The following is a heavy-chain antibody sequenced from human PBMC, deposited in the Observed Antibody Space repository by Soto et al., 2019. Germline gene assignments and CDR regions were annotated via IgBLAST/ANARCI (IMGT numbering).Heavy chain of an antibody. D-gene: IGHD1-7*01. V-gene: IGHV1-69*13. CDR3: ASSTGITGTTVDY. CDR2: IIPIFGTA. CDR1: GGTFSSYA. J-gene: IGHJ4*02. Sequence: SVKVSCKASGGTFSSYAISWVRQAPGQGLEWMGGIIPIFGTANYAQKFQGRVTITADESTSTAYMELSSLRSEDTAVYYCASSTGITGTTVDYWGQGTLVTVSS.